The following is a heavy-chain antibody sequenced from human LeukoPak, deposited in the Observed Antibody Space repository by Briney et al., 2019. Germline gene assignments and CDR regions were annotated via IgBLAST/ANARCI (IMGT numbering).Heavy chain of an antibody. CDR1: GGSFSGYY. CDR2: INHSGST. D-gene: IGHD3-22*01. V-gene: IGHV4-34*01. CDR3: ARQPRYYYDSRLSYMDV. J-gene: IGHJ6*03. Sequence: SETLSLTCAVYGGSFSGYYWSWLRQPPGKGLEWIGEINHSGSTNYNPSLKSRVTISVDTSKNQFSLKLSSVTAADTAVYYCARQPRYYYDSRLSYMDVWGKGTTVTVSS.